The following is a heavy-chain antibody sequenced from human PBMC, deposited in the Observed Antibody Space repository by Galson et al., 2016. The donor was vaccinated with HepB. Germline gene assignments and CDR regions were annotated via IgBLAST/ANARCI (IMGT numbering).Heavy chain of an antibody. CDR2: ISENGGET. V-gene: IGHV3-30*18. CDR3: AKVAFGNYVATPENWFDP. Sequence: LRLSCAASGFTFSNYAMHWVRQAPGKGLEWVAVISENGGETYYADSVNGRFTVSRDNSDNTHYLQMNSLRAEDTAVYYCAKVAFGNYVATPENWFDPWGQGTLVTVSS. D-gene: IGHD5-12*01. CDR1: GFTFSNYA. J-gene: IGHJ5*02.